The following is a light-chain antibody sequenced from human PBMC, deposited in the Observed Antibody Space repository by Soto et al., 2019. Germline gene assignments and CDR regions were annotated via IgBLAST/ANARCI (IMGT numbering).Light chain of an antibody. V-gene: IGKV1-39*01. CDR3: QQSYSTTWA. Sequence: IQMTQSPSSLSESAGDRVTITCRASQGISTYLNWYQQKPGKAPKLLIYAASSLQSGVPSRFSGSGSETDFTLTISSLQPEDFATYSCQQSYSTTWAVGQGTKVDIK. CDR1: QGISTY. J-gene: IGKJ1*01. CDR2: AAS.